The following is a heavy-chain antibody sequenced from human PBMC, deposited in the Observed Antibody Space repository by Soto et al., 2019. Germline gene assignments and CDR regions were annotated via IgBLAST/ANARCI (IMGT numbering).Heavy chain of an antibody. J-gene: IGHJ4*02. Sequence: EVQMVESGGGLVQPGGSLRLSCEVSGFSFSAYTMNWFRHTPGLGLEWLAFITQTSGDTYYADSVKGRFTISRDNGKSSLYLAMSDLRAEDTAVYYCARDLGWAFAYWGRGTLVTVSS. D-gene: IGHD6-19*01. V-gene: IGHV3-48*01. CDR1: GFSFSAYT. CDR3: ARDLGWAFAY. CDR2: ITQTSGDT.